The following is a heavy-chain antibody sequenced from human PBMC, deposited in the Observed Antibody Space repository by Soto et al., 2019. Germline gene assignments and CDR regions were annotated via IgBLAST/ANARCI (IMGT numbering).Heavy chain of an antibody. Sequence: QVQLQESGPGLVKPSETLFLTCTVSGGSVSSGSYYWSWIRQPPGKGLEWIGYISYSGSTNYNPSLKRRLTISVDTAKNQFSLKLSSVTAADTAVYYCAREPTTVTNYYYYALDVWGQGTTVTVSS. CDR3: AREPTTVTNYYYYALDV. V-gene: IGHV4-61*01. CDR2: ISYSGST. CDR1: GGSVSSGSYY. J-gene: IGHJ6*02. D-gene: IGHD4-17*01.